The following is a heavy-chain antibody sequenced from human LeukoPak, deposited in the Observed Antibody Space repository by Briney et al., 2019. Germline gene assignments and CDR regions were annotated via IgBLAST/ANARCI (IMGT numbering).Heavy chain of an antibody. V-gene: IGHV1-8*01. CDR1: GYTFISFD. CDR2: MNPNSGNT. J-gene: IGHJ6*03. Sequence: EASVKVSCKASGYTFISFDINWVRQAPGQGLEWMGWMNPNSGNTGYAQRFQGRVTTTRNTSISTAYMELSGLRSEDTAVYYCARGIYYYYYMEVWGKGTTVTVSS. CDR3: ARGIYYYYYMEV.